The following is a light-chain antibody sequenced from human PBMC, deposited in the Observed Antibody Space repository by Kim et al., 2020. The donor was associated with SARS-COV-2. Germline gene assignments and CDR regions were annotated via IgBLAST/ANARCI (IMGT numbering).Light chain of an antibody. J-gene: IGKJ2*01. Sequence: LSPGESATLSCRASQSVVSRFLAWFQQKPGQPPRLLIHDASSRATGIPDRFSGSGSGTDFTLTISRLETEDFAVYYCQQYGSSPYTFGQGTKLEI. CDR3: QQYGSSPYT. CDR2: DAS. V-gene: IGKV3-20*01. CDR1: QSVVSRF.